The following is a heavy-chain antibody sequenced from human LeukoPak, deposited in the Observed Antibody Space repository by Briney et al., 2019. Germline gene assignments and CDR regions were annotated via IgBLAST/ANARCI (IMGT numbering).Heavy chain of an antibody. Sequence: ASVKVSCKVSGYTLTQLSMHWVRQARGKGLEWMGGFDPEDGETIYAQKFQGRVTMTEDTSTDTAYMELSSLRSEDTAVYYCSTVQLWCPRSYDYWGQGPLVTVSS. D-gene: IGHD5-18*01. V-gene: IGHV1-24*01. CDR3: STVQLWCPRSYDY. CDR1: GYTLTQLS. CDR2: FDPEDGET. J-gene: IGHJ4*02.